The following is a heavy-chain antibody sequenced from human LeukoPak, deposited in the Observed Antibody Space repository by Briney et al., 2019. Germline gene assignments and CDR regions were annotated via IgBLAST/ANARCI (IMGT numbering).Heavy chain of an antibody. J-gene: IGHJ4*02. D-gene: IGHD2-8*01. CDR3: ARQPPSSRYAGIGVIDY. V-gene: IGHV1-2*02. CDR2: INPNSGGT. Sequence: GASVKVSCKASGYTFTGYYMHWVRQAPGQGLEWMGWINPNSGGTNYAQKFQGRVTMTRDTSISTAYMELSRLRSDDTAVYYCARQPPSSRYAGIGVIDYWGQGTLVTVSS. CDR1: GYTFTGYY.